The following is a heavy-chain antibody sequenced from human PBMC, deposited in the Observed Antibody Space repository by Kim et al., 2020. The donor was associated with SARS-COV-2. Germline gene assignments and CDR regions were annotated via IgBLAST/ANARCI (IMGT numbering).Heavy chain of an antibody. CDR3: ARRLTDY. Sequence: DGSNKYYADSVKGRFTISRDNSKNTLYLQMNSLRAEDTAVYYCARRLTDYWGQGTLVTVSS. CDR2: DGSNK. J-gene: IGHJ4*02. D-gene: IGHD5-12*01. V-gene: IGHV3-30*01.